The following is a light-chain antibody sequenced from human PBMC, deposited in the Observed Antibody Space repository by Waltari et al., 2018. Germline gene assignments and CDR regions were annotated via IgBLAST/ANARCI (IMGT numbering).Light chain of an antibody. V-gene: IGKV1-5*03. CDR1: QSISNW. Sequence: DIQMTQSPSTLSASVGDRVTIPCRASQSISNWLAWYQQKPGKAPKLLTYKASTLESGVPSRFSGSGSGTEFTLTISSLQPDDFATYYCQQYNSYSLLTFGGGTKVEIK. J-gene: IGKJ4*01. CDR3: QQYNSYSLLT. CDR2: KAS.